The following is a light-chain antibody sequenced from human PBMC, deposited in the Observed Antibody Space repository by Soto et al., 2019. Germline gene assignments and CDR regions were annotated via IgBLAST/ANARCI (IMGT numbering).Light chain of an antibody. Sequence: SYELTQPPSVSVSPGQTASITCSGERLGDKYTCWYQQRPGQSPMLVIYQDTKRPSGIPGRFSGSNSGNTATLTITGTQAVDEADYYCQVWDSSTLYVFGTGTKVTVL. V-gene: IGLV3-1*01. CDR2: QDT. J-gene: IGLJ1*01. CDR1: RLGDKY. CDR3: QVWDSSTLYV.